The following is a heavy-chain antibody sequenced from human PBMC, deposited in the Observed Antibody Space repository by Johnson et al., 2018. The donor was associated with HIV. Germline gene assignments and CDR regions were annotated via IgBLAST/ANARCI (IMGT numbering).Heavy chain of an antibody. D-gene: IGHD6-6*01. V-gene: IGHV3-23*04. Sequence: MQLVESGGGLEQPGGSLRLSCAASGFTFASSAMSWVRQAPGKGLEWVSAISGSGDSTYYADSVPGRFTIPRDNSKNTLYLQMNSLRVEDTAVYYCASPWGRYSISSLDTFDIWGQGTMVTVSS. CDR1: GFTFASSA. J-gene: IGHJ3*02. CDR2: ISGSGDST. CDR3: ASPWGRYSISSLDTFDI.